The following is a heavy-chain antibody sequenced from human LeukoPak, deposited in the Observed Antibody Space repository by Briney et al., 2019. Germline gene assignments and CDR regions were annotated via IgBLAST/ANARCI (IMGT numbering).Heavy chain of an antibody. CDR3: ARRISSWNVYIDK. D-gene: IGHD1-1*01. J-gene: IGHJ4*02. CDR2: IYYSGST. Sequence: SETLSLTCTVSGGSISSSSYYWGWIRQPPGKGLEWIGSIYYSGSTYYNPSHKSRVTISVDTSKNQFSLKLSSVTAADTAMYFCARRISSWNVYIDKWGQGIQVTVSS. V-gene: IGHV4-39*01. CDR1: GGSISSSSYY.